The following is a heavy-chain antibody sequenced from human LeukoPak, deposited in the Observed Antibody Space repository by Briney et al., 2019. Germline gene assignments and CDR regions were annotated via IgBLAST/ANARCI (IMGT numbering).Heavy chain of an antibody. Sequence: ASVNVSCKASGYTFTGYYMHWVRQAPGQGLEWMGWINPNSGGTNYAQKFQGRVTMTRDTSISTAYMELSRLRSDDTAVYYCAREERGYDILTGYFAAGGWFDPWGQGTLVTVSS. J-gene: IGHJ5*02. CDR1: GYTFTGYY. CDR3: AREERGYDILTGYFAAGGWFDP. D-gene: IGHD3-9*01. CDR2: INPNSGGT. V-gene: IGHV1-2*02.